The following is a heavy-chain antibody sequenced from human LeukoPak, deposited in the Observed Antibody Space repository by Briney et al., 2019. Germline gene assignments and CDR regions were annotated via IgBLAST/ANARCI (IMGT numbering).Heavy chain of an antibody. CDR3: ASDLIKLGYHYYYMDV. CDR1: GGTFSSYA. J-gene: IGHJ6*03. V-gene: IGHV1-69*05. Sequence: ASVKVSCKASGGTFSSYAISWVRQAPGQGLEWMGRIIPIFGTANYAQKFQGRVTITTDESTSTAYMELSSLRSEDTAVYYCASDLIKLGYHYYYMDVWGKGTTVTVSS. CDR2: IIPIFGTA. D-gene: IGHD7-27*01.